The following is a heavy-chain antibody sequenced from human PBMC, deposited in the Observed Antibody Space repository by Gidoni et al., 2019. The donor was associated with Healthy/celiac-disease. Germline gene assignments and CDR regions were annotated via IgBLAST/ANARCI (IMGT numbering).Heavy chain of an antibody. V-gene: IGHV4-4*07. Sequence: QVQLQESGPGLVKPSETLSLTCTVSGGSISTYYWSWIRQPAGKGLEWIGRIYTSGSTNYNPSLKSRVTMSVDTSKNQFSLKLLSVTAADTAVYFCARVPWAATGNRFDPWGQGTLVIVSS. D-gene: IGHD1-1*01. CDR3: ARVPWAATGNRFDP. J-gene: IGHJ5*02. CDR2: IYTSGST. CDR1: GGSISTYY.